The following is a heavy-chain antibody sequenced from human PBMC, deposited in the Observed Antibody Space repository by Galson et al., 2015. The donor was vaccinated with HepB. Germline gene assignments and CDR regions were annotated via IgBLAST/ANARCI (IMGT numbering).Heavy chain of an antibody. J-gene: IGHJ4*02. CDR1: RFTFDNYA. CDR2: INWNGGTR. Sequence: SLRLSCAASRFTFDNYAMHWVRQVPGKGLEWVAGINWNGGTRNYAESVTGRFTISRDNAKDSLYLQMNSLRVGDSAFYYCTKDAGYNYGIDYWGQGTLVTVSS. V-gene: IGHV3-9*01. D-gene: IGHD5-18*01. CDR3: TKDAGYNYGIDY.